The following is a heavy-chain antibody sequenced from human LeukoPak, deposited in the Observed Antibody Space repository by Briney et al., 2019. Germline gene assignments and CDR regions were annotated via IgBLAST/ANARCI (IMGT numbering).Heavy chain of an antibody. CDR1: GYSFTSYW. Sequence: GESLKISFKGSGYSFTSYWIGWVRQMPGKGLEWMGIIYPGDSGTRYSPSFQGQVTISADKSISTAYLQWSSLKASDTAMYYCARRTYYDSSGYYVDYWGQGTLVTVSS. D-gene: IGHD3-22*01. CDR2: IYPGDSGT. J-gene: IGHJ4*02. V-gene: IGHV5-51*01. CDR3: ARRTYYDSSGYYVDY.